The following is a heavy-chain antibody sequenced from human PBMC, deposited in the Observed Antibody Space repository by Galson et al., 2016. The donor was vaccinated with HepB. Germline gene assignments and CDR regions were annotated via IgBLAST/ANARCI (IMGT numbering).Heavy chain of an antibody. CDR2: IKSKTDGGTT. J-gene: IGHJ5*02. V-gene: IGHV3-15*07. CDR1: GFTFSNAW. Sequence: LRLSCAASGFTFSNAWMNWVRQAPGKGLVWVGRIKSKTDGGTTDYAAPVTGRFTTPRDDSKDTLYLQMNSLKTEDTAVYYCTTFGEVDTAMVTGWFDPWGQGTLVTVSS. CDR3: TTFGEVDTAMVTGWFDP. D-gene: IGHD5-18*01.